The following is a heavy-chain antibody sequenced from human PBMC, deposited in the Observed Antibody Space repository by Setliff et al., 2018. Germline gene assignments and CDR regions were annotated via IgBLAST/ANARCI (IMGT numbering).Heavy chain of an antibody. V-gene: IGHV5-51*01. CDR1: GYSFNTYW. CDR2: IYPGDSDT. D-gene: IGHD4-17*01. CDR3: ARRAVTAEYFKH. Sequence: PGESLKISCKGSGYSFNTYWIGWVRQMPGKGLEWMGIIYPGDSDTRYSPSFQGQVTISADKSISTAYLQLSSLKASDTAIYYCARRAVTAEYFKHLGHGTRCTAPQ. J-gene: IGHJ1*01.